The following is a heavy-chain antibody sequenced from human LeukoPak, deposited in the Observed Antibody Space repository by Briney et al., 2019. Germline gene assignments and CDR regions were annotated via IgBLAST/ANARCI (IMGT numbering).Heavy chain of an antibody. D-gene: IGHD6-6*01. CDR1: GFTFSSYG. CDR2: ISYDGSNK. Sequence: GRSPRLSCAASGFTFSSYGMHWVRQAPGKGLEWVAVISYDGSNKYYADSVKGRFTISRDNSKNTLYLQMNSLRAEDTAVYYCAKDQYSSSDGMDVWGQGTTVTVSS. V-gene: IGHV3-30*18. J-gene: IGHJ6*02. CDR3: AKDQYSSSDGMDV.